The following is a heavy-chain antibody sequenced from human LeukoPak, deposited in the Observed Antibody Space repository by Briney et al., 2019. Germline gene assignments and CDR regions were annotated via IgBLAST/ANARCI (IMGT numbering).Heavy chain of an antibody. D-gene: IGHD5-24*01. V-gene: IGHV3-48*01. CDR1: GFSFSTYA. J-gene: IGHJ4*02. Sequence: GGSLRLSCAASGFSFSTYAMNWVRQAPGKGLEWVSYISRSGTTIHSAHSVKGRFTISRDNAKNSLYLKMNSLRAEDTAVYYCATEGEGWLQPYWGQGTLVTVSS. CDR3: ATEGEGWLQPY. CDR2: ISRSGTTI.